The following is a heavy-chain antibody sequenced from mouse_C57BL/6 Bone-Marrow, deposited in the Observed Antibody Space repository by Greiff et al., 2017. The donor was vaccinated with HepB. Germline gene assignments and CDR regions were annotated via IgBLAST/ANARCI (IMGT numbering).Heavy chain of an antibody. V-gene: IGHV1-59*01. CDR3: AHYGSSSYWYFDV. J-gene: IGHJ1*03. CDR1: GYTFTSYW. D-gene: IGHD1-1*01. Sequence: QVHVKQPGAELVRPGTSVKLSCKASGYTFTSYWMHWVKQRPGQGLEWIGVIDPSDSYTNYNQKFKGKATLTVDTSSSTAYMQLSSLTSEDSAVYYCAHYGSSSYWYFDVWGTGTTVTVSS. CDR2: IDPSDSYT.